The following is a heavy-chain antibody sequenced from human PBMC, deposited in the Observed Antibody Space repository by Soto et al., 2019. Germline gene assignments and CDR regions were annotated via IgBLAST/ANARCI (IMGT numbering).Heavy chain of an antibody. D-gene: IGHD3-22*01. CDR2: INPNSGGT. CDR1: GDALTGNY. V-gene: IGHV1-2*04. Sequence: GTSVKLTCKDSGDALTGNYMHWVRQAPGQGLEWMGWINPNSGGTNYAQKFQGWVTMTRDTSISTAYMELSRLRSDDTAVYYCAREETETYYYDSSGYWSAFDIWGQGTMVTVSS. CDR3: AREETETYYYDSSGYWSAFDI. J-gene: IGHJ3*02.